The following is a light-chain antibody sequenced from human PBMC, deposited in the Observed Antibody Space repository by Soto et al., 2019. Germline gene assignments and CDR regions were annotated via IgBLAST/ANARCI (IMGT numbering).Light chain of an antibody. CDR2: AAS. CDR3: QQYYSYPLT. J-gene: IGKJ1*01. Sequence: AIRMTRSPSSLSASTGDRVTITRRASQGISSYLAWYQQKPGKAPKLLIYAASTLQSGVPSRFSGSGSGTDFTLTISCLQSEDFATYYCQQYYSYPLTFGQGTKVEIK. V-gene: IGKV1-8*01. CDR1: QGISSY.